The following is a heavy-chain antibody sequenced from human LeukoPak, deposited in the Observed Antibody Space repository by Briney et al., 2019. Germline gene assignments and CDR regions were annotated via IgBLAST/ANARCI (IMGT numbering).Heavy chain of an antibody. CDR3: AKNAHYQGYSYGGIDY. J-gene: IGHJ4*02. D-gene: IGHD5-18*01. Sequence: PGGSLRLSCAASGFRFNDYAMHWVRQAPGKALEWVSGISWSSGSIAYADSVKGRFTISRDNSKNTLYLQMNSLRAEDTAVYYCAKNAHYQGYSYGGIDYWGQGTLVTVSS. CDR1: GFRFNDYA. CDR2: ISWSSGSI. V-gene: IGHV3-9*01.